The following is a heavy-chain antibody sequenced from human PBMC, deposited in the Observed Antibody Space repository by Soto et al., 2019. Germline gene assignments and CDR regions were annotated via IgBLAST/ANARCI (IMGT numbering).Heavy chain of an antibody. Sequence: ASVKVSCKASGYTFTIYARHWVRQAPGQRLEWMGWINAGNGNTKYSQKFQGRVTITRDTSASTAYMELSSLRSEDTAVYYCARVPYVDTAMVFRGDYFDYWGQGTLVTVSS. CDR2: INAGNGNT. CDR3: ARVPYVDTAMVFRGDYFDY. CDR1: GYTFTIYA. J-gene: IGHJ4*02. V-gene: IGHV1-3*01. D-gene: IGHD5-18*01.